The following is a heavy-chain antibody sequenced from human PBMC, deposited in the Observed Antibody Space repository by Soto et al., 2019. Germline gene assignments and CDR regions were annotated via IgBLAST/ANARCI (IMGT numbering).Heavy chain of an antibody. CDR1: GYSFTSYW. CDR2: IYPGDSDT. D-gene: IGHD5-12*01. Sequence: ESLKISCKGSGYSFTSYWIGWVCQMPGKGLEWMGIIYPGDSDTRYSPSFQGQVTISADKSISTAYLQWSSLKASDTAMYYCARLKRDGYNYSPLYYWGQGTLVTVSS. J-gene: IGHJ4*02. CDR3: ARLKRDGYNYSPLYY. V-gene: IGHV5-51*01.